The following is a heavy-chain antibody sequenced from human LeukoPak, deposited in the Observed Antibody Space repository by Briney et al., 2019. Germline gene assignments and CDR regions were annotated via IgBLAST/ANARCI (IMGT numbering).Heavy chain of an antibody. CDR1: GFTFSSYE. V-gene: IGHV3-48*03. CDR3: AKPDGDYVGQLDAFDI. Sequence: GGSLRLSCAASGFTFSSYEMNWVRQAPGKGLEWVSYISSSGGTKDYADSVKGRFTISRDNSKNTLYLQMNSLRAEDTAVFYCAKPDGDYVGQLDAFDIWGQGTMVTVSS. J-gene: IGHJ3*02. D-gene: IGHD4-17*01. CDR2: ISSSGGTK.